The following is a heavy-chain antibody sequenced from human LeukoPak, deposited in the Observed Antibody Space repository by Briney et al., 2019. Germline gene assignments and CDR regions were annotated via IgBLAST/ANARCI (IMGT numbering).Heavy chain of an antibody. CDR1: GYTFTSYG. J-gene: IGHJ5*01. V-gene: IGHV1-18*01. CDR3: AREYYYGSGSPGNWFDP. D-gene: IGHD3-10*01. CDR2: ISAYNGNT. Sequence: ASVKDSCKASGYTFTSYGISWVRQAPGQGLEWVGWISAYNGNTNYAQKLQGRVTMTTDTSTSTAYMELRSLRSEDTAVYYCAREYYYGSGSPGNWFDPWGQRTLVTVSS.